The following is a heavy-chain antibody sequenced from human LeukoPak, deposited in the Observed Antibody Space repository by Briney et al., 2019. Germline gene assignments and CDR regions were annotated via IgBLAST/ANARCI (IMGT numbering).Heavy chain of an antibody. CDR1: GYRFTSYW. J-gene: IGHJ3*02. CDR3: ARLLVIMDNDAFDI. CDR2: IYLGDSDT. Sequence: GESLNISCKGSGYRFTSYWVGWVRPMPGKGLEWMGIIYLGDSDTRYSPSFQGQVTISADKSISTAYLQWSSLKASDTAMYYCARLLVIMDNDAFDIWGQGTMVTVSS. V-gene: IGHV5-51*01. D-gene: IGHD3-9*01.